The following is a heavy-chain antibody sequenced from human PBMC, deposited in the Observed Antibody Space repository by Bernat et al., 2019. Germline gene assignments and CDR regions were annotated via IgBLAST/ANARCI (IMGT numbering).Heavy chain of an antibody. D-gene: IGHD3-3*01. J-gene: IGHJ5*02. CDR3: AREAELLGFWSGYHNPSRFDP. Sequence: QVQLVQSGAEVKKPGASVKVYCKASGYTFTSYAMHWVRQAPGQRLEWMGWINAGNGNTKYSQKFQGRVTITRDTSASTAYMELSSLRSEDTAVYYCAREAELLGFWSGYHNPSRFDPWGQGTLVTVSS. CDR2: INAGNGNT. V-gene: IGHV1-3*01. CDR1: GYTFTSYA.